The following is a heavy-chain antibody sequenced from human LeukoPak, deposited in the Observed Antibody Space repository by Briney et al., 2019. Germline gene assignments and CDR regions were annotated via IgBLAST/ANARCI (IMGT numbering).Heavy chain of an antibody. Sequence: PGGSLRLSCAASGFTFSNAWMSWVRQAPGKGLEWVGRIKSKTDGCTTDYAAPVKGRFTISRDDSKNTLYLQTNSLKTEDTAVYYCTTVWWIQRRWGQGTLVTVSS. J-gene: IGHJ4*02. CDR1: GFTFSNAW. D-gene: IGHD5-18*01. V-gene: IGHV3-15*01. CDR3: TTVWWIQRR. CDR2: IKSKTDGCTT.